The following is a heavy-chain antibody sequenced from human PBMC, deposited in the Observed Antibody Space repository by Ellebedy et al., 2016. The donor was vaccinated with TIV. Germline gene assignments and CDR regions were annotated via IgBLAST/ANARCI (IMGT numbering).Heavy chain of an antibody. CDR2: ISAYNGKT. CDR3: ARYGSENAFDI. D-gene: IGHD3-10*01. CDR1: GYTFTKYD. J-gene: IGHJ3*02. Sequence: ASVKVSCXAFGYTFTKYDVNWVRQAPGQGLEWMGWISAYNGKTNYAQKFQGRVTMTTETSTTTAYMELRSLRSDDTAVYYCARYGSENAFDIWGQGTVVTVSS. V-gene: IGHV1-18*01.